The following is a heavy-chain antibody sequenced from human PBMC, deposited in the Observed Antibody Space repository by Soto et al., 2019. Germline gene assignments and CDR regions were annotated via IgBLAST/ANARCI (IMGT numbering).Heavy chain of an antibody. D-gene: IGHD1-26*01. CDR1: GYTFTGYY. V-gene: IGHV1-2*02. CDR3: ARGEGGYNDEFDF. J-gene: IGHJ4*02. CDR2: IIPNNGGT. Sequence: QVQLVQSGAEVKKPGASVKVSCKASGYTFTGYYLHWVRQAPGQGLEWMGWIIPNNGGTKYVQKFPGRVTMTRDTSISTADMELTGLRSDDSAVYFCARGEGGYNDEFDFWGQGTLVTVSS.